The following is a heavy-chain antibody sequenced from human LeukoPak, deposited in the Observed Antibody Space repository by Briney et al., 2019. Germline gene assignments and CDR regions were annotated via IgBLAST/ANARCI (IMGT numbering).Heavy chain of an antibody. Sequence: ASVKVSCKASGGTFSSYAISWVRQAPGQGLEWMGGIIPIFGTANYAQKFQGRVTITADESTSTAYMELSSLRSEDTAVYYCAPNGYGRANWFDPWGQGTLVTVSS. CDR3: APNGYGRANWFDP. CDR2: IIPIFGTA. J-gene: IGHJ5*02. CDR1: GGTFSSYA. V-gene: IGHV1-69*13. D-gene: IGHD6-13*01.